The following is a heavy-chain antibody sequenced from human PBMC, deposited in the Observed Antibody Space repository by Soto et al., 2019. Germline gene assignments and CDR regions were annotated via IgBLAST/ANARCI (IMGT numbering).Heavy chain of an antibody. V-gene: IGHV3-21*01. Sequence: PGGSLRLSCAASGFTFSSYSMNWVRQAPRKGLEWVSSISSSSSYIYYADSVKGRFTISRDNAKNSLYLQMNSLRAEDTAVYYCARVVVVPAATWDYYYYMDVWGKGXTVTVSS. J-gene: IGHJ6*03. CDR2: ISSSSSYI. CDR3: ARVVVVPAATWDYYYYMDV. D-gene: IGHD2-2*01. CDR1: GFTFSSYS.